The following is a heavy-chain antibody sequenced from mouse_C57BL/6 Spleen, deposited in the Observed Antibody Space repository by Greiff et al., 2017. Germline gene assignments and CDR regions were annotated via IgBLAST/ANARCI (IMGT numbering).Heavy chain of an antibody. CDR1: GYSFTGYY. V-gene: IGHV1-42*01. CDR2: INPSTGGN. Sequence: VQLKQSGPELVKPGASVKISCKASGYSFTGYYMNWVKQSPEKSLEWIGEINPSTGGNTDNQKFKAKATLTVDKSSSTAYMQLTSLTSEYSAVYYCATYYYGSRGAMDYWGQGPSSTVSS. J-gene: IGHJ4*01. CDR3: ATYYYGSRGAMDY. D-gene: IGHD1-1*01.